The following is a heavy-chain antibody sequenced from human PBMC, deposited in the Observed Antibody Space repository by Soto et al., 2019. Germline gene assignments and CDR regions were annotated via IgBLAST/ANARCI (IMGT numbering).Heavy chain of an antibody. V-gene: IGHV3-30-3*01. CDR2: TSNDGTKK. D-gene: IGHD2-2*01. CDR1: GFTFSTHA. J-gene: IGHJ6*02. Sequence: QEQLVESGGGVAQPGRSLRLSCAASGFTFSTHAIHWARQAPGKGLEWVAVTSNDGTKKYYADSVKGRFTISRDNSKNSLYLEMNSLRVEDTAVYYCARPYDHWSSTYLLDVWGQGTTVTVSS. CDR3: ARPYDHWSSTYLLDV.